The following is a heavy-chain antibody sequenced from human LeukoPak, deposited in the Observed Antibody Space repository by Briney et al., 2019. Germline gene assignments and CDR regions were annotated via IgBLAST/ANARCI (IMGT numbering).Heavy chain of an antibody. J-gene: IGHJ6*02. CDR2: ISGSGGST. Sequence: GGSLRLSCAASGFTFSSYAMSWVRQAPGKGLEWVSAISGSGGSTYYADSVKGRFTISRDNSKNTLYLQMNSLRAEDTAVYYCAKDLHNLRFLEWTSFRNVGMDVWGQGTTVTVSS. V-gene: IGHV3-23*01. CDR3: AKDLHNLRFLEWTSFRNVGMDV. CDR1: GFTFSSYA. D-gene: IGHD3-3*01.